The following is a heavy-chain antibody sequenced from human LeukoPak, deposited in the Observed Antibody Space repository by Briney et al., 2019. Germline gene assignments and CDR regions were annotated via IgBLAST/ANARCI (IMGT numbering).Heavy chain of an antibody. Sequence: PSETLSLTCSVSGGSISSYYWSWIRQPTGKGLEWIGYRYSSGSSNYNPSLKSRVTISVDTSKNQFSLKLNSVTAADTAVYYCARHGYSSTWYHWFDPWGQGTLVTVSS. CDR2: RYSSGSS. J-gene: IGHJ5*02. CDR3: ARHGYSSTWYHWFDP. V-gene: IGHV4-59*08. CDR1: GGSISSYY. D-gene: IGHD6-13*01.